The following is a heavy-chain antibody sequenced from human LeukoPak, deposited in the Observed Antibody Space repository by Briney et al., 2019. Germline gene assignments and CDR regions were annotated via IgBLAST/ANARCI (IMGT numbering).Heavy chain of an antibody. D-gene: IGHD6-6*01. J-gene: IGHJ4*02. Sequence: PSETLSLTCTVSGYSISSGYYWGWIRQPSGKGLEWIGSIYHSGSTYYNPSLKSRVTISVDTSKNQFSLKLSSVTAADTAVYYCARLSSSPPYYFDYWGQGTLVTVSS. CDR1: GYSISSGYY. CDR3: ARLSSSPPYYFDY. CDR2: IYHSGST. V-gene: IGHV4-38-2*02.